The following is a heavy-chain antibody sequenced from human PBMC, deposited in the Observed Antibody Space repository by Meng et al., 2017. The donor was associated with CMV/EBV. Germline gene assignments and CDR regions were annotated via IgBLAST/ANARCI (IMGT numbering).Heavy chain of an antibody. CDR1: GXXFSDYY. J-gene: IGHJ4*02. CDR2: IYPNSGGT. D-gene: IGHD1-1*01. V-gene: IGHV1-2*02. Sequence: AVKSPRAXXSVSCQTSGXXFSDYYMQWVRQAPGQGLEWMGWIYPNSGGTHYAQKFQDRVTMTRDTSISTVYMELSRLTSDDTAVYYCVRDHNWGPDYWGQGTLVTVSS. CDR3: VRDHNWGPDY.